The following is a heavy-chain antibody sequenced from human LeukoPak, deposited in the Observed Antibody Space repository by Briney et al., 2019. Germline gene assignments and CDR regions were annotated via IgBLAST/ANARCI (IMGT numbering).Heavy chain of an antibody. V-gene: IGHV1-2*02. J-gene: IGHJ6*03. CDR1: GYTFTGYY. CDR2: INPNSGGT. D-gene: IGHD3-9*01. Sequence: ASVKVSCKPSGYTFTGYYIQWVRQAPRQGLEWMGWINPNSGGTNYAQKFQGRVTMTRDTSISTAYMELSSLRSDDTAVYYCARGIRVIRYFDWLGYYYMDVWGKGTTVTISS. CDR3: ARGIRVIRYFDWLGYYYMDV.